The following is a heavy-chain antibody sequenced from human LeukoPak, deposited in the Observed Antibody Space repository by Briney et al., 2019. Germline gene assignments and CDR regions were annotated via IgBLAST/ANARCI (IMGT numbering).Heavy chain of an antibody. D-gene: IGHD2-21*01. CDR3: ASAREYCGSAECYEYFQH. Sequence: GGSLRLSCAASGFTVGTNSMSWVRQSPGKGLEWVSVISIGGSTYYADSVNGRFTISRDNSRNTLLLQMNSLRAEDTALYYCASAREYCGSAECYEYFQHWGQGTLVTVSS. CDR1: GFTVGTNS. J-gene: IGHJ1*01. V-gene: IGHV3-53*01. CDR2: ISIGGST.